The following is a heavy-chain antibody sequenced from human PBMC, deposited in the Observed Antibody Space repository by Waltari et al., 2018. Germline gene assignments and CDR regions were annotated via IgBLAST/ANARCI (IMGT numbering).Heavy chain of an antibody. CDR2: INAGNGKK. CDR1: GYTFTSYA. D-gene: IGHD6-19*01. J-gene: IGHJ4*02. Sequence: QVQLVQSGAEAKKPGASVKVSCKASGYTFTSYAMHWVRRAHGQRLEWMGWINAGNGKKKYSQKFQGRVTSTRDKSASTADMELSSLRSEDTAVYYCAREEVAGTDYWGQGTLVTGSS. V-gene: IGHV1-3*01. CDR3: AREEVAGTDY.